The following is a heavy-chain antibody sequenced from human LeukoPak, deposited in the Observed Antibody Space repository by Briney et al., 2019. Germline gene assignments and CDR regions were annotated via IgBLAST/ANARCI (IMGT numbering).Heavy chain of an antibody. J-gene: IGHJ3*02. Sequence: QTGGSLRLSCAASGFTSGSYWMHWVRQAPGKGLEWVSTISGSGGTTYSADSVKGRFTISRDNSKNILYLQVNSLRAGDTAVYYCAKDYYYDSSGYYYGDAFDIWGQGTMVTVSS. CDR1: GFTSGSYW. CDR2: ISGSGGTT. CDR3: AKDYYYDSSGYYYGDAFDI. V-gene: IGHV3-23*01. D-gene: IGHD3-22*01.